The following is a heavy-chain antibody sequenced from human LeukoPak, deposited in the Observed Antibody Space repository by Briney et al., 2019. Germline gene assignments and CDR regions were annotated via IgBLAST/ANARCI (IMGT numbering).Heavy chain of an antibody. CDR3: ASGSDIVVVPAAMRNVDIVATFDY. CDR1: GGTFSSYA. Sequence: ASVKVFCKASGGTFSSYAISWMRQAPGQGLEWMGGIIPIFGTANYAQKFQGRVTITADESTSTAYMELSSLRSEDTAVYYCASGSDIVVVPAAMRNVDIVATFDYWGQGTLVTVSS. D-gene: IGHD2-2*01. J-gene: IGHJ4*02. V-gene: IGHV1-69*13. CDR2: IIPIFGTA.